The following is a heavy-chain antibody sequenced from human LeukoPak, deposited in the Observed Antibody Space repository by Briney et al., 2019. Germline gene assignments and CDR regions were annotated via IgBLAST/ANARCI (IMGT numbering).Heavy chain of an antibody. CDR3: AKDDAWLQFND. V-gene: IGHV3-23*01. J-gene: IGHJ4*02. Sequence: GGSLRLSCVASGFTFSRHGMNWVRQAPGKELEWVSGISPSGDIKYYVDSVKGRFTVSRDNSKNTVHLQINSLRDEDTAVYYCAKDDAWLQFNDWGQGTLVTVSS. CDR1: GFTFSRHG. CDR2: ISPSGDIK. D-gene: IGHD5-24*01.